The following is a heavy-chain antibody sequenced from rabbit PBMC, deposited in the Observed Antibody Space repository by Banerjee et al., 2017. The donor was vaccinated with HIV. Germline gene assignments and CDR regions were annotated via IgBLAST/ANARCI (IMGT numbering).Heavy chain of an antibody. CDR1: GFSFSGSYW. V-gene: IGHV1S45*01. CDR2: ISTVNNKT. Sequence: QEQLEESGGDLVQPEGSLTLTCKASGFSFSGSYWICWVRQAPGKGLEWIGCISTVNNKTPYASWVTGRFTISKTSSTTVTLQMTSLTDADTATYFCARDDGSGGWGHFKLWGPGTLVTVS. J-gene: IGHJ4*01. D-gene: IGHD4-1*01. CDR3: ARDDGSGGWGHFKL.